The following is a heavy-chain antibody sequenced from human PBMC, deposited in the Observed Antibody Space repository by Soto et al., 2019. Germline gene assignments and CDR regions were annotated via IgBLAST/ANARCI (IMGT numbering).Heavy chain of an antibody. V-gene: IGHV3-23*01. J-gene: IGHJ4*02. D-gene: IGHD4-4*01. CDR1: GFTFNAYA. Sequence: EVQLLESGGGLVEPGGSLRLSCAASGFTFNAYAITWVRQAPGKGLEWVSAIGGSGGNRYYAASAKGRYTISRDNSKDTEELQVKSLRAEDTDVEYDARGASNYINSVDDWGQGILVTVSS. CDR3: ARGASNYINSVDD. CDR2: IGGSGGNR.